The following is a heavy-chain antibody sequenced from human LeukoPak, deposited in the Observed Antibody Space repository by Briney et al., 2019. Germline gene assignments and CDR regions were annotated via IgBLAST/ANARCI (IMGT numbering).Heavy chain of an antibody. D-gene: IGHD3-10*01. J-gene: IGHJ4*02. V-gene: IGHV3-7*01. CDR2: IKEDGSEK. CDR3: ARLLLSRTFDY. Sequence: GGSLRLSCAASGFTFSSYWMSWVRQAPGKGLEWVANIKEDGSEKYYVDSLKGRFTISRNNAKNSPFLQMNSLRAEDTAVYYCARLLLSRTFDYWGQGDLVTVSS. CDR1: GFTFSSYW.